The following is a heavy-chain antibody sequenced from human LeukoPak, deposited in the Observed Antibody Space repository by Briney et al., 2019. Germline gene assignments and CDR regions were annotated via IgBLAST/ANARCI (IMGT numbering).Heavy chain of an antibody. CDR2: INSDGSTT. CDR1: GFTFSSYG. D-gene: IGHD6-19*01. Sequence: PGGSLRLSCAASGFTFSSYGMHWVRQAPGKGLVWVSRINSDGSTTNYADSVKGRFTISRDNAKSTLYLQMNSLRVEDTAVYYCVSSPQYDMDVWGQGTTVTVSS. V-gene: IGHV3-74*01. CDR3: VSSPQYDMDV. J-gene: IGHJ6*02.